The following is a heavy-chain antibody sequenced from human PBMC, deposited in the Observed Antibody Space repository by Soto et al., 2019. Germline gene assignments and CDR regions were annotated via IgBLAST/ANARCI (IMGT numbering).Heavy chain of an antibody. V-gene: IGHV3-73*01. CDR1: GFIFSGSA. CDR3: ARGQGAAIGDYYYHGMDV. CDR2: IRSRANNFAT. Sequence: GSLRLSCAASGFIFSGSAMHFVRQSSLKWLEWVGRIRSRANNFATSSAASVKGRFTFSRDDSKNTAYLQMNTLKPEDTAVYYCARGQGAAIGDYYYHGMDVWGQGTTVTVSS. D-gene: IGHD2-2*02. J-gene: IGHJ6*02.